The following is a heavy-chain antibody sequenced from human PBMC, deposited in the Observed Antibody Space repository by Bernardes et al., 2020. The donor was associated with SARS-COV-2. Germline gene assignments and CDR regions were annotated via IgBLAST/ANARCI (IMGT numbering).Heavy chain of an antibody. J-gene: IGHJ4*02. V-gene: IGHV4-59*01. CDR1: GGSISAYY. CDR2: LDYTGTT. CDR3: AKGFDY. Sequence: SESLSLTCTVSGGSISAYYWSWFRQPPGKGLEWIGYLDYTGTTNYNPSLQSRVIISVDTSKNQFSLMLSSVTAADTAVYYCAKGFDYWGQGILVTVSS.